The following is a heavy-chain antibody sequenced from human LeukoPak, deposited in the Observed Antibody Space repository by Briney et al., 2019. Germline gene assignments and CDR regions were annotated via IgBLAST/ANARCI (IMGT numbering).Heavy chain of an antibody. J-gene: IGHJ4*02. D-gene: IGHD4-23*01. CDR2: IYYSGST. V-gene: IGHV4-59*08. Sequence: PSETLSLTCAVYGGSFSGYYWSWIRQPPGKGLEWIGYIYYSGSTNYNPSLKSRVTISVDTSKNQFSLKLSSVTAADTAVYYCASIGPSGGSFDYWGQGTLVTVSS. CDR1: GGSFSGYY. CDR3: ASIGPSGGSFDY.